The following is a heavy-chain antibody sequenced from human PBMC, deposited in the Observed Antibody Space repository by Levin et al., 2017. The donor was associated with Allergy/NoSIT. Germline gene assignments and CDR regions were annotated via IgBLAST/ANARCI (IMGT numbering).Heavy chain of an antibody. CDR3: ARPDSSSGTMPGDY. J-gene: IGHJ4*02. D-gene: IGHD6-13*01. V-gene: IGHV5-51*01. Sequence: GESLKISCKGSGYSFSNYWIGWVRQMSGKGLEWMGLIYPGDSDIRYSPSFRGQVTISADKSISTAYLQWTSLKASDTAMYYCARPDSSSGTMPGDYWGQGTQVTVSS. CDR1: GYSFSNYW. CDR2: IYPGDSDI.